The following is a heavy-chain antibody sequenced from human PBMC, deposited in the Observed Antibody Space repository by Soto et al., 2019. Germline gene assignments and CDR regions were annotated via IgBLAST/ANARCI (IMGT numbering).Heavy chain of an antibody. V-gene: IGHV3-33*01. CDR3: ARDPRQHSSGYYYFDY. J-gene: IGHJ4*02. Sequence: PGGSLRLSCAALGFTFSSYGMHWVRQAPGKGLEWVAVIWYDGSNKYYADSVKGRFTISRDNSKNTLYLQMNSLRAEDTAVYYCARDPRQHSSGYYYFDYWGQGTLVTVSS. CDR1: GFTFSSYG. CDR2: IWYDGSNK. D-gene: IGHD3-22*01.